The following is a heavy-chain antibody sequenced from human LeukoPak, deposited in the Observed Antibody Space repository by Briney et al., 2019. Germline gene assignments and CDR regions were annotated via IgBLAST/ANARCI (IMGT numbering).Heavy chain of an antibody. CDR1: GGHFSGYY. Sequence: KSSETLSLTCAVYGGHFSGYYWTWIRQPSGKGLEWIGEINHSGTTHYNPSLKSRVTMSVDTSKNQFSLNLRSVTAADTALYYCARWGTDLWVPGVSYYYIDAWAQGTTVTVS. CDR3: ARWGTDLWVPGVSYYYIDA. D-gene: IGHD3-16*01. V-gene: IGHV4-34*01. J-gene: IGHJ6*02. CDR2: INHSGTT.